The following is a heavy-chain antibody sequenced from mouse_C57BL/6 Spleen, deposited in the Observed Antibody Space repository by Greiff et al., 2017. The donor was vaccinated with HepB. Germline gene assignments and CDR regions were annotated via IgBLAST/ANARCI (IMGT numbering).Heavy chain of an antibody. D-gene: IGHD4-1*01. CDR1: GYTFTSYG. CDR3: AREEDNWLDY. V-gene: IGHV1-81*01. J-gene: IGHJ2*01. CDR2: IYPRSGNT. Sequence: QVQLKESGAELARPGASVKLSCKASGYTFTSYGISWVKQRTGQGLEWIGEIYPRSGNTYYNEKFKGKATLTADKSSSTAYMELRSLTSEDSAVYFCAREEDNWLDYWGQGTTLTVSS.